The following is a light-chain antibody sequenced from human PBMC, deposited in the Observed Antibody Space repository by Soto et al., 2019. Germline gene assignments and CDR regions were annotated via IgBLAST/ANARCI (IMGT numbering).Light chain of an antibody. V-gene: IGKV3-20*01. CDR2: GAS. Sequence: EIVLTQSPGTLSLSPGERATLSCRATQSVNSDCLAWYQQRPGQAPRLLMHGASSRATGIPDRFSGSGSGADFTLTISRLEPEDFAVYYCYHYAYSQFAFGPGTKVDIK. CDR3: YHYAYSQFA. J-gene: IGKJ3*01. CDR1: QSVNSDC.